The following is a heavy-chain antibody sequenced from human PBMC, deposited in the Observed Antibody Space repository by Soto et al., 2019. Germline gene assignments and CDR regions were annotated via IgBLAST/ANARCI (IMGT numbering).Heavy chain of an antibody. CDR1: GFTFSDYA. V-gene: IGHV3-30*18. CDR3: AKGGRQWLVTSDFNY. D-gene: IGHD6-19*01. CDR2: VSHGGRNT. J-gene: IGHJ4*02. Sequence: VQLVESGGGVVQPGRSLRLSCAASGFTFSDYAMHWVRQAPGKGLEWVAVVSHGGRNTHYADSVKGRFTISRDSSNTTVSLEVTSLRAEDTDVYYCAKGGRQWLVTSDFNYWRQVALVTVSS.